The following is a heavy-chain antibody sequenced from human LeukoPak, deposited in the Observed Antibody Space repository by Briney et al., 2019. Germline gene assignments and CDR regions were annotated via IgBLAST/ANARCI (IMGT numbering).Heavy chain of an antibody. D-gene: IGHD2-2*01. Sequence: ASVKVSCKASGGTFSSYAISWVRQAPGQGLEWMGGIIPIFGTANYAQKFQGRVTITADESTSTAYMELSSLRSEDTAVYYCARDHCSSTSCNSGDYFDYWGQGTLVTVSS. CDR1: GGTFSSYA. V-gene: IGHV1-69*13. CDR3: ARDHCSSTSCNSGDYFDY. CDR2: IIPIFGTA. J-gene: IGHJ4*02.